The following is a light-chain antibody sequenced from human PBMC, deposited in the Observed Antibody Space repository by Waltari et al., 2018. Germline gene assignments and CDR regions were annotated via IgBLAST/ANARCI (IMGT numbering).Light chain of an antibody. CDR3: QQYGSSPFG. CDR2: GAS. J-gene: IGKJ3*01. CDR1: QSVSSSY. V-gene: IGKV3-20*01. Sequence: EIVLTQSPGTLSLSPGARATLSCRASQSVSSSYLAWYQQKPGQAPRLLIYGASSRATGIPDRFSGSGSGTDFTLTISRLEPEDFAVYYCQQYGSSPFGFGPGTKVDIK.